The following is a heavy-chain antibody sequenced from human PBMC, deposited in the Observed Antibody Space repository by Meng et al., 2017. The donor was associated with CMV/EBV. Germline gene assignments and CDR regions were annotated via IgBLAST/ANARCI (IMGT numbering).Heavy chain of an antibody. CDR1: GYTFTSYY. CDR2: INPSGGST. J-gene: IGHJ5*02. Sequence: ASVKVSCKASGYTFTSYYMHWVRQAPGQGLEWMGIINPSGGSTSYAQKFQGRVTMTRDTSTSTVYMELSSLRSEDTAVYYCARGRGNDFWSGYSTTEFDPWGQGTLVTVSS. D-gene: IGHD3-3*01. CDR3: ARGRGNDFWSGYSTTEFDP. V-gene: IGHV1-46*01.